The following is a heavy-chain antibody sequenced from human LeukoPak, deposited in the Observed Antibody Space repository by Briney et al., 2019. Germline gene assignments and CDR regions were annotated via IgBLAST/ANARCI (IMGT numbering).Heavy chain of an antibody. D-gene: IGHD1-26*01. CDR2: ISSSGSTI. Sequence: GGSLRLSCAASGFTFSDYYMSWIRQAPGKGLEWVSYISSSGSTIYYADSVKGRFTISRDNAKNSLYLQMNSLRAEDTAVYYCARDLTLGANSFDYWGQGTLVTVSS. V-gene: IGHV3-11*04. CDR3: ARDLTLGANSFDY. J-gene: IGHJ4*02. CDR1: GFTFSDYY.